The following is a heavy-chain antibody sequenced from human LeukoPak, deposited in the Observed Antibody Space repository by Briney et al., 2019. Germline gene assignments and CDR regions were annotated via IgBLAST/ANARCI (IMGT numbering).Heavy chain of an antibody. CDR2: IYSGGST. CDR3: AKGPLIEVAGTTWDY. D-gene: IGHD6-19*01. J-gene: IGHJ4*02. Sequence: GGSLRLSCAASGFTVSSNYMSWVRQAPGKGLEWVSVIYSGGSTYYADSVKGRFTISRDNSKNTLYLQMNSLRAEDTAVYYCAKGPLIEVAGTTWDYRGQGTLVTVSS. CDR1: GFTVSSNY. V-gene: IGHV3-53*01.